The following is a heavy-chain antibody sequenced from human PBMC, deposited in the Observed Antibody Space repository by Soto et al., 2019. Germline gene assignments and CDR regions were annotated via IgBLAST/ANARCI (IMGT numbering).Heavy chain of an antibody. J-gene: IGHJ6*03. CDR2: INAGNGNT. Sequence: QVQLVQSGAEVKKPGASVKVSCKASGYTFTSYAMHWVRQAPGQRLEWMGWINAGNGNTKYSQKFQGRVTITRDTSASRAYMELSRLRSEDTAVYYCAGEWCGYKFYYYYCYMDVWGKGTTVTVSS. D-gene: IGHD5-12*01. CDR1: GYTFTSYA. V-gene: IGHV1-3*01. CDR3: AGEWCGYKFYYYYCYMDV.